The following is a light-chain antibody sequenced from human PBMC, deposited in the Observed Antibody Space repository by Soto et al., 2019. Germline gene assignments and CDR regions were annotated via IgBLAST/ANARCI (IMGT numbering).Light chain of an antibody. CDR1: QSISSW. V-gene: IGKV1-5*03. CDR2: KAS. Sequence: DSQMTQYPSTLSASVGDRVTITCRASQSISSWLACYQQKQGEAPKLLISKASTLQSGVPPRFSGSGYGTEFTITISSLQPDDFATYYCQQYERYPMTFGGGTKVEIK. CDR3: QQYERYPMT. J-gene: IGKJ4*01.